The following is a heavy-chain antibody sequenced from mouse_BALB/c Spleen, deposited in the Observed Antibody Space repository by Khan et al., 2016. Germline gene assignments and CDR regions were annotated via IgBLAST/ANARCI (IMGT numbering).Heavy chain of an antibody. V-gene: IGHV1-77*01. CDR3: AKGLGAMDY. CDR1: GYTFTDYV. CDR2: IYPGSGST. Sequence: VQLQESGPELVKPGASVKMSCKASGYTFTDYVISWVKQRTGQGLEWIGEIYPGSGSTYYNEKFKGKATLTADTSSNTAYMQLSSLTSEASAVYFCAKGLGAMDYWGQGTSITVSS. J-gene: IGHJ4*01. D-gene: IGHD3-3*01.